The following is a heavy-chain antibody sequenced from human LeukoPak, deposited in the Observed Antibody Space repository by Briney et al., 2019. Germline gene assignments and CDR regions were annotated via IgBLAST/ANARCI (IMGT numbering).Heavy chain of an antibody. CDR3: ARAATWIDP. Sequence: GGSLRLSCAASGLTFSTYGMHWVRQAPGKGLEWVAFIQNDGNDKYYADSVKGRFTISRDNSKNTVDLQMNGLRAEDTAVYYCARAATWIDPWGQGTLVTVSS. CDR2: IQNDGNDK. CDR1: GLTFSTYG. V-gene: IGHV3-30*02. J-gene: IGHJ5*02.